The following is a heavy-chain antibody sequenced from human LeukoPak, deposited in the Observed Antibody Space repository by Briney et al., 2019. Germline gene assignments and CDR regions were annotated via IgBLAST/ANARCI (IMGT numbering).Heavy chain of an antibody. CDR3: ARTVGARTFYCDS. CDR2: MYRSGNT. D-gene: IGHD1-26*01. CDR1: GYSISSGYY. V-gene: IGHV4-38-2*02. J-gene: IGHJ4*01. Sequence: SETLSLTCTVSGYSISSGYYWAWIRQPPGKGLEWIANMYRSGNTLHNPPLKSRVAISLDTSKNQFSLKLTSVTAADTAVYYCARTVGARTFYCDSWGHGTLVSVSP.